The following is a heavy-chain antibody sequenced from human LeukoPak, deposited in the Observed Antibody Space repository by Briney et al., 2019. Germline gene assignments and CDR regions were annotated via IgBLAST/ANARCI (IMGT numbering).Heavy chain of an antibody. CDR1: GGSISSSNW. D-gene: IGHD3-22*01. J-gene: IGHJ4*02. V-gene: IGHV4-4*02. CDR2: IYHSGST. CDR3: ASFYDSSGYCFDY. Sequence: SGTLSLTCAVSGGSISSSNWWSWVRQPPGKGLEWIGEIYHSGSTNYNPSLKSRVTISVDKSKNQFSLKLSSVTAADTAVYYCASFYDSSGYCFDYWGQGTLVTVSS.